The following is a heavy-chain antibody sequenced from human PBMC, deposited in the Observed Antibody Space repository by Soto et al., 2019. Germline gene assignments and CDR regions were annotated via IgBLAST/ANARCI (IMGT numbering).Heavy chain of an antibody. D-gene: IGHD5-18*01. V-gene: IGHV3-21*01. CDR3: ARDSGGYSYGPRPYGMDV. Sequence: PWGPLRLPSAVSGLKIISHSMHWVRQNPGKGLEWVSSISSSSSYIYYADSVKGRFTISRDNAKNSLYLQMNSLRAEDTAVYYCARDSGGYSYGPRPYGMDVWGQGTTVTVSS. J-gene: IGHJ6*02. CDR2: ISSSSSYI. CDR1: GLKIISHS.